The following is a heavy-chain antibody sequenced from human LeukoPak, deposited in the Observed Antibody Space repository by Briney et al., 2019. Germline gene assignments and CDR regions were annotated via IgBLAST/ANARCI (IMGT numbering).Heavy chain of an antibody. D-gene: IGHD3-22*01. Sequence: SSVKVSCKASGYTFTGYYMHWVRQAPGQGLEWMGRINPNSGGTNYAQKFQGRVTMTRDTSISTAYMELSRLRSGYTAVYYCARDLIPLYYDSSGWFDPWGQGTLVTVSS. J-gene: IGHJ5*02. V-gene: IGHV1-2*06. CDR2: INPNSGGT. CDR3: ARDLIPLYYDSSGWFDP. CDR1: GYTFTGYY.